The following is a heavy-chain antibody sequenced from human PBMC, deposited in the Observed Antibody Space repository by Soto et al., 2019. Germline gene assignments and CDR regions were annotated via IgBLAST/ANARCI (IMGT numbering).Heavy chain of an antibody. CDR3: VRVGVGIGNHFDS. Sequence: SETLSLTCSVSNGSISGFYWTWIRQPPGKILEWIGYIHYSGRTDYNPSLTSRATMSVDTSKNQFSLNLKSITAADTAVYYCVRVGVGIGNHFDSWGRGTLVSVSS. V-gene: IGHV4-59*12. D-gene: IGHD1-26*01. CDR1: NGSISGFY. J-gene: IGHJ4*02. CDR2: IHYSGRT.